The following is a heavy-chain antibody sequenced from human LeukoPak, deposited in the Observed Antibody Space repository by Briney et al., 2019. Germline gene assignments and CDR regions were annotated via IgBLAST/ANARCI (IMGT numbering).Heavy chain of an antibody. CDR3: AREWALGATSPFDI. D-gene: IGHD1-26*01. CDR2: IYYSGST. Sequence: SETLSLTCTVSGGSISSYYWSWIRQPPGKGLEWIGYIYYSGSTNYNPSLKSRVTLSVDTSKNQFSLKLSPVTAADTAVYYCAREWALGATSPFDIWGQGTMVTVSS. CDR1: GGSISSYY. V-gene: IGHV4-59*01. J-gene: IGHJ3*02.